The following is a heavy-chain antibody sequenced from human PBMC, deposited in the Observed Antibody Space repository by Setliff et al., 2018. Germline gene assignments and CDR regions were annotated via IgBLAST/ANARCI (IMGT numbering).Heavy chain of an antibody. Sequence: GGSLRLSCAASGFTFSSYAMSWVRQAPGKGLEWVSAISGSGGSTYYADSVKGRFTISRDNSKNTLYLQMNSLRAEDTAVYYCAKALLSTAGSSYYGMDVWGQGTTVTAP. J-gene: IGHJ6*02. V-gene: IGHV3-23*01. D-gene: IGHD3-10*01. CDR3: AKALLSTAGSSYYGMDV. CDR2: ISGSGGST. CDR1: GFTFSSYA.